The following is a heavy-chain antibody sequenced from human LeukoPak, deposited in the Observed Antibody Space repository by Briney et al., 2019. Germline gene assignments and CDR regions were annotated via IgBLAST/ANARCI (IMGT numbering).Heavy chain of an antibody. V-gene: IGHV3-33*01. CDR1: GFDFIFYG. J-gene: IGHJ4*02. CDR2: IWYDGSSK. D-gene: IGHD4-23*01. Sequence: GGSLRLSCAASGFDFIFYGMHWVRQAPGKGLEWVAVIWYDGSSKYYADSVKGRFTISRDNAKNSLYLQMNSLRDEDTAVYYCARGSSVADYWGQGTLVTVSS. CDR3: ARGSSVADY.